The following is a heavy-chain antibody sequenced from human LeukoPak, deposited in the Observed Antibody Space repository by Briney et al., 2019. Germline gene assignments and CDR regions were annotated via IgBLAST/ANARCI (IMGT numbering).Heavy chain of an antibody. CDR3: ARDTGYCSSTSCQPNWFDP. V-gene: IGHV1-69*01. J-gene: IGHJ5*02. CDR1: GGTFSSYA. Sequence: ASVKVSCKASGGTFSSYAISWVRQAPGQGLEWMGGIIPIFGTANYAQKFQGRATFTADASTSTAYMELSSPRFEDTAVYYCARDTGYCSSTSCQPNWFDPWGQGTLVTVSS. CDR2: IIPIFGTA. D-gene: IGHD2-2*01.